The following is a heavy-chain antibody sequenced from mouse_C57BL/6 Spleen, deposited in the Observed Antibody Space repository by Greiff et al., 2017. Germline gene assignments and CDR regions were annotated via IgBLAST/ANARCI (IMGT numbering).Heavy chain of an antibody. CDR3: ARRGITTVPFDY. D-gene: IGHD1-1*01. CDR1: GYTFTSYW. V-gene: IGHV1-64*01. CDR2: IHPNSGST. J-gene: IGHJ2*01. Sequence: QVQLQQPGAELVKPGASVKLSCKASGYTFTSYWMHWVKQRPGQGLEWIGMIHPNSGSTNYNEKLKSKATLTVDKSSSTAYMQLSSLTSEDSAVYYCARRGITTVPFDYWGQGTTLTVSS.